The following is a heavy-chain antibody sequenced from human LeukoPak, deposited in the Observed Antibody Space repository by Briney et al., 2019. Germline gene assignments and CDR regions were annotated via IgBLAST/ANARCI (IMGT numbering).Heavy chain of an antibody. CDR3: ARGSHYGDYGY. V-gene: IGHV4-39*07. CDR1: GGSMSSSSYY. CDR2: FHYSGST. Sequence: PSETLSLTCSVSGGSMSSSSYYWGWIRQPPGKGLEWIGSFHYSGSTYYNPSLKSRVTISVDTSKNQFSLKLTSVTAADTAVYYCARGSHYGDYGYWGQGTLVTVSS. D-gene: IGHD4-17*01. J-gene: IGHJ4*02.